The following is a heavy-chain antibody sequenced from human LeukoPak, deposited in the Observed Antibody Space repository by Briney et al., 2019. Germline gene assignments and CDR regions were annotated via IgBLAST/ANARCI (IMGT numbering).Heavy chain of an antibody. D-gene: IGHD4-11*01. CDR3: ARDGYSNHEGYYYYMDV. J-gene: IGHJ6*03. CDR1: GFTFSSYE. V-gene: IGHV4-34*01. Sequence: GSLRLSCAASGFTFSSYEMNWVRQPPGKGLEWIGEINHSGSTNYNPSLKSRVTISADTSKNQFSLKLSSVTAADTAVYYCARDGYSNHEGYYYYMDVWGKGTTVTVSS. CDR2: INHSGST.